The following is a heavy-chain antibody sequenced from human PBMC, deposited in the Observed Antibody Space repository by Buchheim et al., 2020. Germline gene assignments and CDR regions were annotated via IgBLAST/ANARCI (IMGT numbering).Heavy chain of an antibody. CDR1: GFTFDNFA. V-gene: IGHV3-23*01. CDR3: AKDQMGNYYVGMDA. D-gene: IGHD3-16*01. Sequence: EVQLLESGGGLVHPGGSLRLSCAASGFTFDNFAMSWVRQAPGKGLEWASGISSSGTSTYYAASVKGRFSRCRANSKKTLYLEMDSLRAEDSAVYYCAKDQMGNYYVGMDAWGQGTT. J-gene: IGHJ6*02. CDR2: ISSSGTST.